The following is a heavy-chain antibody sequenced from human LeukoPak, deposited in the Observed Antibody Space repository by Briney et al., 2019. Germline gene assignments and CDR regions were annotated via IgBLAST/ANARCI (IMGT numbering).Heavy chain of an antibody. CDR1: GFTFSDYC. J-gene: IGHJ4*02. CDR3: AKAHFEYSTSWYHY. V-gene: IGHV3-21*04. D-gene: IGHD6-13*01. CDR2: ISETSTYI. Sequence: TGGSLRLSCAASGFTFSDYCMKWVRQAPGEGLEWVSSISETSTYIYHADSVKGRFTISRDNARNSLYLQMNSLRAEDAAVYYCAKAHFEYSTSWYHYWGQGTLVTVSS.